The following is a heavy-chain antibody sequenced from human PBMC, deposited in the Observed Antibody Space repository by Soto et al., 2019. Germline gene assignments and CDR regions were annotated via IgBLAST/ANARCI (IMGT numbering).Heavy chain of an antibody. D-gene: IGHD3-22*01. J-gene: IGHJ3*02. CDR2: IYYSGST. CDR1: SGSISSGDYY. V-gene: IGHV4-30-4*01. CDR3: ARTINPGEHYDSSGYDDAFDI. Sequence: PSETLSLTCTVSSGSISSGDYYWSWIRQPPGKGLEWIGYIYYSGSTYYNPSLKSRVTISVDTSKNQFSLKLSSVTAADTAVYYCARTINPGEHYDSSGYDDAFDIWGQGTMVTVSS.